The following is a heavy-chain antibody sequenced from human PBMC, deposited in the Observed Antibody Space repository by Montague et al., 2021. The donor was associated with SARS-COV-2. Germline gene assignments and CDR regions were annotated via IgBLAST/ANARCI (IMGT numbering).Heavy chain of an antibody. CDR3: AADPEVQKHRLAHFDY. V-gene: IGHV3-21*01. CDR1: GLSFSDYD. Sequence: SLRLSCAASGLSFSDYDMNWVRQALGKGLEWVSSISATGSYIYYGDSVKGRFAISRDNAKKSLYLQMDSLRAEDTAVYYCAADPEVQKHRLAHFDYWGQGTLVTVSS. CDR2: ISATGSYI. D-gene: IGHD6-25*01. J-gene: IGHJ4*02.